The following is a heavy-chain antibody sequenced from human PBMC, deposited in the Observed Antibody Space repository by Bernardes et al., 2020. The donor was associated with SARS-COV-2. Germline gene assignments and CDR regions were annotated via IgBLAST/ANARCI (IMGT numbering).Heavy chain of an antibody. J-gene: IGHJ4*02. CDR2: IFHSGST. Sequence: SETLSLTCTVSGGSISSGDYYWSWIRQPPGKGLEWIGYIFHSGSTYFNPSLKSRVTISVDPSKNQFSLKLNSVTAADTAVYYCSRVGIHCVGDCSYYFDYWGQGTLVTVSS. CDR3: SRVGIHCVGDCSYYFDY. V-gene: IGHV4-30-4*01. D-gene: IGHD2-21*02. CDR1: GGSISSGDYY.